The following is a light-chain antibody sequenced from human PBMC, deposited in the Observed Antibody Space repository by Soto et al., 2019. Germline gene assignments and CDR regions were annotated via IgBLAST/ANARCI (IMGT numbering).Light chain of an antibody. CDR3: EQYNNWPET. CDR1: QSVSNN. J-gene: IGKJ1*01. V-gene: IGKV3-15*01. CDR2: GAS. Sequence: EIVMTQSPATLSVSPGERATLPCRASQSVSNNLAWYQQKPGLAPRLLMYGASTRATGIPARFSGSGSGTEFTLTISSLQSEDFAVYYCEQYNNWPETFGRGTKVEIK.